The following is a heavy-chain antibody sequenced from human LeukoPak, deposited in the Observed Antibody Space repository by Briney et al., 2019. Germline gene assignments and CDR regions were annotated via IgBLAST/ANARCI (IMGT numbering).Heavy chain of an antibody. J-gene: IGHJ4*02. V-gene: IGHV3-21*01. CDR2: ISSSSSYI. CDR3: ARDRTIGELVDY. CDR1: DFTFSNYW. D-gene: IGHD3-10*01. Sequence: GGSLSLPCAASDFTFSNYWMIGVRQAPGKGLEWVSSISSSSSYIYYADSVKDRFTISRDNAKNSLYLQMNSLRAEDTAVYYCARDRTIGELVDYWGQGTLVTVSS.